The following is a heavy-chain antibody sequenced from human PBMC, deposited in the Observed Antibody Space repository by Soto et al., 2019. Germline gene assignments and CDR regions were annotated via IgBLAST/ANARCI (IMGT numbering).Heavy chain of an antibody. CDR2: ISGSGGST. Sequence: GGSLRLSCAASGFTFSSYAMSWVRQAPGKGLEWVSAISGSGGSTCYADSVKGRFTISRDNSKNTLYLQMNSLRAEDTAVYYCAKFGGYDFWSGPNYYYYYMDVWGKGTTVTVSS. V-gene: IGHV3-23*01. D-gene: IGHD3-3*01. J-gene: IGHJ6*03. CDR3: AKFGGYDFWSGPNYYYYYMDV. CDR1: GFTFSSYA.